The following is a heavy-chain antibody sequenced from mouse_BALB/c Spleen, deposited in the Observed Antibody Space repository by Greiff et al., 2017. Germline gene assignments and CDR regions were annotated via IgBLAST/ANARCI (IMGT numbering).Heavy chain of an antibody. D-gene: IGHD1-1*01. V-gene: IGHV2-9*02. CDR1: GFSLTSYG. J-gene: IGHJ1*01. CDR3: ARANYYYGSSYDWYFDV. Sequence: VQLQQSGPGLVAPSQSLSITCTVSGFSLTSYGVHWVRQPPGKGLEWLGVIWAGGSTNYNSALMSRLSISKDNSKSQVFLKMNSLQTDDTAMYYCARANYYYGSSYDWYFDVWGAGTTVTVSS. CDR2: IWAGGST.